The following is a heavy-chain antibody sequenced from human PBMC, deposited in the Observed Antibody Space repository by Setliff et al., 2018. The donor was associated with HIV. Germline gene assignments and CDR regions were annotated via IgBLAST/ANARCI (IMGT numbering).Heavy chain of an antibody. Sequence: ASVKVSCMTSGYSFTSYAMHWVRQAPGQRLEWMGWINPNSGATTYARNFQGRVTMTRDTSISTAYMDLSSLTSDDTAVYYCALASIVSTARWNHWGRGTLVTVSS. J-gene: IGHJ4*02. CDR3: ALASIVSTARWNH. D-gene: IGHD1-26*01. CDR2: INPNSGAT. CDR1: GYSFTSYA. V-gene: IGHV1-2*02.